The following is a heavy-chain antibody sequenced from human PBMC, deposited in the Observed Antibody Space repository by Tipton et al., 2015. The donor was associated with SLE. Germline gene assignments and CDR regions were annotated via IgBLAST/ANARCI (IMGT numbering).Heavy chain of an antibody. Sequence: SLRLSCAASGFTFSGSALHWVRQASGKGLEWVAAILSNFYTSYPDSMKGRFTISRDNAKTSLFLQMNSLRADDTAVYYCARRVEGAFDVWGLGTMVTVSS. CDR1: GFTFSGSA. CDR2: ILSNFYT. CDR3: ARRVEGAFDV. D-gene: IGHD1-1*01. J-gene: IGHJ3*01. V-gene: IGHV3-21*03.